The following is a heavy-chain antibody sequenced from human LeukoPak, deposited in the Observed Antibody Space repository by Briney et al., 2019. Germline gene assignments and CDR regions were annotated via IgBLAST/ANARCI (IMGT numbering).Heavy chain of an antibody. Sequence: ASVKVSCKASGYTFTSYGISWVRQAPGQGLEWMGGIIPIFGTANYAQKFQGGVTITADESTSTAYMELSSLRSEDTAVYYCARGVATGGGYYYYYYMDVWGKGTTVTISS. CDR2: IIPIFGTA. CDR1: GYTFTSYG. V-gene: IGHV1-69*13. D-gene: IGHD5-12*01. CDR3: ARGVATGGGYYYYYYMDV. J-gene: IGHJ6*03.